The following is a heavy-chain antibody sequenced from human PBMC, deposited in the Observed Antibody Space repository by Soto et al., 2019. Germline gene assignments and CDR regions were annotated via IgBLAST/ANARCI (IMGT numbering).Heavy chain of an antibody. V-gene: IGHV3-23*01. J-gene: IGHJ6*03. CDR2: IICICGSX. CDR3: AKDGDYMDV. D-gene: IGHD3-16*01. Sequence: GGSLRLSFAASGFTFSSYAMSWVRQAPGKVLECVSAIICICGSXXXXXXXXXXXXTXIYXXNNXXXLXXXXXXXXXTAVYYCAKDGDYMDVWGKGTTVTVSS. CDR1: GFTFSSYA.